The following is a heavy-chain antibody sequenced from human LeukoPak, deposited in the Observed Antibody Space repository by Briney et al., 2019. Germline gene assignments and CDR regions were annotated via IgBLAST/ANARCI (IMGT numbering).Heavy chain of an antibody. V-gene: IGHV1-24*01. D-gene: IGHD3-22*01. CDR3: ATTPGDSSGYYYVLDY. CDR2: FDPEDGET. Sequence: GASVKVSCKVSGYTLTELSMHWVRQAPGKGLEWMGGFDPEDGETIYAQKFQGRVTMTEDTSTDTAYMELSSPRSEDTAVYYCATTPGDSSGYYYVLDYWGQGTLVTVSS. CDR1: GYTLTELS. J-gene: IGHJ4*02.